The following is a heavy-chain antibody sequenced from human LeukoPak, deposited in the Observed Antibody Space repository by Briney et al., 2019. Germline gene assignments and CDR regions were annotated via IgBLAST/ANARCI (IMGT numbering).Heavy chain of an antibody. J-gene: IGHJ4*02. V-gene: IGHV4-31*03. CDR2: IYYSGST. CDR3: ARGSDSSGCYRHTFDY. CDR1: GGSISSGGYY. Sequence: PSETLSLTCTVSGGSISSGGYYWSWIRQHPGKGLEWIGYIYYSGSTYYNPSLKSRVTISVDTSKNQFSLKLSSVTAADTAVYYCARGSDSSGCYRHTFDYWGQGTLVTVSS. D-gene: IGHD3-22*01.